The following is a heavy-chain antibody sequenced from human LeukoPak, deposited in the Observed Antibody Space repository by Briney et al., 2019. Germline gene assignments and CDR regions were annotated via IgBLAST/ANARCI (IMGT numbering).Heavy chain of an antibody. CDR1: GYTFTSYG. Sequence: ASVKVSCKASGYTFTSYGISWVRQAPGQGLEWMGWISAYNGNTNYAQKLQGRVTMTTDTSTSTAYMELRSLRSDDTAVYYCAREDRRITMVRGPLRYWGQGTLVTVSS. J-gene: IGHJ4*02. CDR2: ISAYNGNT. D-gene: IGHD3-10*01. V-gene: IGHV1-18*01. CDR3: AREDRRITMVRGPLRY.